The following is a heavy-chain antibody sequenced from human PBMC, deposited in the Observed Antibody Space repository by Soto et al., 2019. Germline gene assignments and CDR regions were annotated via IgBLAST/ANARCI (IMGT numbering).Heavy chain of an antibody. CDR2: IYSGGST. CDR1: GFTVISNY. V-gene: IGHV3-53*01. CDR3: ARDRYQLGYFDY. Sequence: WGSLRLSCAASGFTVISNYMSWVRQAPGKGLEWVSVIYSGGSTYYADSVKGRFTISRDNSKNTLYLQMNSLRAEDTAVYYCARDRYQLGYFDYWGQGNLVTVSS. J-gene: IGHJ4*02. D-gene: IGHD1-1*01.